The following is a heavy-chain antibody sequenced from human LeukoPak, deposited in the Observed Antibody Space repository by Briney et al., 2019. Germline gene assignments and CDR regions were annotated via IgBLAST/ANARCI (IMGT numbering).Heavy chain of an antibody. CDR3: ARESVLMVYGYFDL. Sequence: SETLSLTCTVSGHSISSGYYWGWIRQPPGKGLEWIGSIYHSGSTYYNPSLKSRVTISVDTSKNQFSLKLSSVTAADTAVYYCARESVLMVYGYFDLWGRGTLVTVSS. J-gene: IGHJ2*01. D-gene: IGHD2-8*01. CDR1: GHSISSGYY. V-gene: IGHV4-38-2*02. CDR2: IYHSGST.